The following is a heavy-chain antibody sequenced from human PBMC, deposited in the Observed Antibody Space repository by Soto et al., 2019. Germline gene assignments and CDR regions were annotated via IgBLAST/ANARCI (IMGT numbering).Heavy chain of an antibody. CDR2: IIPILGIT. CDR3: ARDLGDTSFTRGY. J-gene: IGHJ4*02. V-gene: IGHV1-69*08. D-gene: IGHD5-18*01. Sequence: QVQLVQSGAEVKMPGSSVKVSCKASGGTFSSYTFSWVRQAPGEGLEWVGRIIPILGITNYAPKFQGRVTXTXDXXTTTGYLELNSLRSEDTAVYYCARDLGDTSFTRGYWGQGTLVTVSS. CDR1: GGTFSSYT.